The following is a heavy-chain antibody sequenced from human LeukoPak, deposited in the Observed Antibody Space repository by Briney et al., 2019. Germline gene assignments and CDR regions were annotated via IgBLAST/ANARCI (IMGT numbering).Heavy chain of an antibody. CDR3: ARGVWFGELTAYHYYYGMDV. D-gene: IGHD3-10*01. CDR2: TYYRSKWYN. V-gene: IGHV6-1*01. CDR1: GDSVSSNSAA. Sequence: SQTLSLTCALSGDSVSSNSAAWNWIRQSPSRGLEWLGRTYYRSKWYNDYAVSVKSRITINPDTSKNQFSLQLNSVTPEDTAVYYCARGVWFGELTAYHYYYGMDVWGQGTTVTVSS. J-gene: IGHJ6*02.